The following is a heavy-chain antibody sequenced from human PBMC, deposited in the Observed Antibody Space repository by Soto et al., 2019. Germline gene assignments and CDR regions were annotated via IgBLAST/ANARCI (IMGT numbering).Heavy chain of an antibody. V-gene: IGHV3-30-3*01. J-gene: IGHJ4*02. CDR1: GFTFSSSA. CDR2: ISYDGSNK. D-gene: IGHD6-13*01. CDR3: ARDGLQFIAAAGTFDY. Sequence: QVQLVESGGGVVQPGRSLRLSCSASGFTFSSSAMHWVRQSPGKGLEWVAVISYDGSNKYYADSVKGRFTISRDSSKNTMYLQMNTLKADDTAVDYCARDGLQFIAAAGTFDYWGQGTLVTVSS.